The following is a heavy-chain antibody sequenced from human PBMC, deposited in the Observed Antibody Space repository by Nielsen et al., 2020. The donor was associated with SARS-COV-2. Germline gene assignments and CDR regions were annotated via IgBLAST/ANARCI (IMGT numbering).Heavy chain of an antibody. J-gene: IGHJ5*02. Sequence: RQAPGKGLEWIGSIYHSGSTYYNPSLKSRVTISVDTSKNQFSLKLSSVTAADTAVYYCARLEGRAYGSGFKGGKLFDPWGQGTLVTVSS. CDR3: ARLEGRAYGSGFKGGKLFDP. V-gene: IGHV4-39*01. CDR2: IYHSGST. D-gene: IGHD3-10*01.